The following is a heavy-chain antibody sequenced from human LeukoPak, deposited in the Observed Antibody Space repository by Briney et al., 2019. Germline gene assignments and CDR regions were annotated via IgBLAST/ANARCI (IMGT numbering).Heavy chain of an antibody. D-gene: IGHD1-26*01. Sequence: GRSLRLSCTTTGFTFSSYGMRWVRQAPGKGLEWVAVISSDGSGKHSAESVKGRFTISRDNSKNTLYLQMNSLRAEDTAVYYCAKDLTGGNYYLDYWGQGTLVTVSS. J-gene: IGHJ4*02. CDR1: GFTFSSYG. CDR3: AKDLTGGNYYLDY. V-gene: IGHV3-30*18. CDR2: ISSDGSGK.